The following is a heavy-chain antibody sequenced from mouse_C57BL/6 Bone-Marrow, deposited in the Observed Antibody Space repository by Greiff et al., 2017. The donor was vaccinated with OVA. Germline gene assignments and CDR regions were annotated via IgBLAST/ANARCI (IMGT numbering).Heavy chain of an antibody. CDR3: TDGSSPFAD. Sequence: EVQLQESGAELVRPGASVKLSCTASGFNIKDDYMHWVKQRPEQGLEWIGWIDPENGDTEYASKFQGTATITADTSSNTAYLQLSSLTSEDTAVYYCTDGSSPFADWGQGTLVTVSA. CDR2: IDPENGDT. J-gene: IGHJ3*01. CDR1: GFNIKDDY. D-gene: IGHD1-1*01. V-gene: IGHV14-4*01.